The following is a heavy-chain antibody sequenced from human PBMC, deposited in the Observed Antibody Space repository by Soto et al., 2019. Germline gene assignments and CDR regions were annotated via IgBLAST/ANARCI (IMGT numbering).Heavy chain of an antibody. Sequence: QVQLVESGGGVVQPGRSLRLSCAASGFTFHNYGMHWVRQAPGKGLEWVANIWYDGSHKYYADSVKGRFTISRDNSKKTVHLQVNSLRVADTAVYYLARDLPHDMHYYDSSGYYFDYWGQGTLVTVSS. CDR1: GFTFHNYG. V-gene: IGHV3-33*01. J-gene: IGHJ4*02. D-gene: IGHD3-22*01. CDR3: ARDLPHDMHYYDSSGYYFDY. CDR2: IWYDGSHK.